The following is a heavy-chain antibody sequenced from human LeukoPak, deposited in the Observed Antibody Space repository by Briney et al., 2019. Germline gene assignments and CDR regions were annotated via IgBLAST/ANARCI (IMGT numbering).Heavy chain of an antibody. D-gene: IGHD3-9*01. Sequence: SETLSLTCTVSGGSISSYYWSWIRQPPGKGLEWIGYIYYSGSTNYNPSLKSRVTISVDTSKNQFSLKLSSVTAADTAVYYCARERGGSYYDILTGYYPQGRYYFDYWGQGTLVTVSS. V-gene: IGHV4-59*01. CDR3: ARERGGSYYDILTGYYPQGRYYFDY. J-gene: IGHJ4*02. CDR1: GGSISSYY. CDR2: IYYSGST.